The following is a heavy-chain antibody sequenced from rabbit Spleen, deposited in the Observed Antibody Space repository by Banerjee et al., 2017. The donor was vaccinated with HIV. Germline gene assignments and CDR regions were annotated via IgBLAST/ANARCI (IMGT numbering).Heavy chain of an antibody. J-gene: IGHJ4*01. CDR3: ARDLDGVIGWNFGW. CDR2: IYDGSSDSS. Sequence: QSLEESGGGLVQPEGSLTLTCSTSGFSFSSGYYMCWVRQAPGKGLEWIACIYDGSSDSSHYASWAKGRFTISKTSSTTVALQMTSLTAADTATYFCARDLDGVIGWNFGWWGPGTLVTVS. CDR1: GFSFSSGYY. D-gene: IGHD1-1*01. V-gene: IGHV1S40*01.